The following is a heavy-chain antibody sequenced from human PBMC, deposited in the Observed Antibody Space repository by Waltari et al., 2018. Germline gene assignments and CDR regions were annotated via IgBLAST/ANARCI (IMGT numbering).Heavy chain of an antibody. J-gene: IGHJ3*02. D-gene: IGHD3-22*01. CDR2: IWYDGSNK. Sequence: QVQLVESGGGVVQPGRSLRLSCAASGFTFSSYGMHWVRQAPGKGLEWVVVIWYDGSNKYYADSVKGRFTISRDNSKNTLYLQMNSLRAEDTAMYYCAKGGDYYDSSGHGAFDIWGQGTMVTVSS. CDR3: AKGGDYYDSSGHGAFDI. CDR1: GFTFSSYG. V-gene: IGHV3-30*18.